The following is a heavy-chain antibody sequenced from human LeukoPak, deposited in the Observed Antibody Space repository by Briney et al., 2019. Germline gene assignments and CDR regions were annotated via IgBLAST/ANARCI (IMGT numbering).Heavy chain of an antibody. Sequence: GESLKISCKGSGYSFTSYWIGWVRQMPGKGLEWMGIIYPGDSDTRYSPSFQGQVTISADKSISTAYLQWSSLKASDTAMYYCARLPDHIAAAGQGHDYWGQGTLVTVSS. CDR1: GYSFTSYW. D-gene: IGHD6-13*01. CDR3: ARLPDHIAAAGQGHDY. J-gene: IGHJ4*02. CDR2: IYPGDSDT. V-gene: IGHV5-51*01.